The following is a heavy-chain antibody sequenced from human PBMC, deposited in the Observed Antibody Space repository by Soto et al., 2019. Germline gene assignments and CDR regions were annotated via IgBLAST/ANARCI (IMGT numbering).Heavy chain of an antibody. D-gene: IGHD3-3*01. CDR2: IYPGDSDT. Sequence: EVQLVQSGAEVKKPGESLQISCKGSGYSFTSYWIGWVRQMPGKGLEWMGIIYPGDSDTRYSPSFQGQVTISADKSISTAYLQWSSLKALDTAMYYCARLNDFLESGYYTGAVDYWGQGTLVTVSS. V-gene: IGHV5-51*01. J-gene: IGHJ4*02. CDR1: GYSFTSYW. CDR3: ARLNDFLESGYYTGAVDY.